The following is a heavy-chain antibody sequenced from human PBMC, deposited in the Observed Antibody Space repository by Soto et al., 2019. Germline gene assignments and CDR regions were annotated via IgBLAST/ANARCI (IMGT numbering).Heavy chain of an antibody. CDR2: ISRSSGST. Sequence: GGSLRLSCTASGFTFSIYAMIWVRQAPGKGLEWVSAISRSSGSTYYADSVKGRFTISRDNSKNTLYLQMNSLRAEDTAVYYCAKVRTSSDYWGQGTLVTVSS. CDR1: GFTFSIYA. J-gene: IGHJ4*02. CDR3: AKVRTSSDY. D-gene: IGHD1-1*01. V-gene: IGHV3-23*01.